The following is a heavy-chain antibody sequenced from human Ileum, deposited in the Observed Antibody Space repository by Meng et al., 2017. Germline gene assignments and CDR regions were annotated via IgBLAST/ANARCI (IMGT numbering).Heavy chain of an antibody. CDR2: IYSGGNT. CDR1: EFTVSNNY. J-gene: IGHJ4*02. Sequence: EVQLVVSGGGLVQPGGSLILSCAASEFTVSNNYMSWVRQAPGKGLEWVSLIYSGGNTKYADSVKGRFTISRDNSKNTLYLQMNSLRAEDTAVYYCAGHTELDCWGQGALVTVSS. V-gene: IGHV3-66*04. CDR3: AGHTELDC.